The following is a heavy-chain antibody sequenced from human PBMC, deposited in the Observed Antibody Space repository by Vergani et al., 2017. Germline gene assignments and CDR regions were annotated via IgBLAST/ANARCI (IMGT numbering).Heavy chain of an antibody. CDR1: GFTSSYYG. D-gene: IGHD2-21*01. CDR3: ARDFPPYCGGDCYSGNAFDI. V-gene: IGHV3-30*03. Sequence: QVHLVESGGGVVQPGRSLRLSCVVSGFTSSYYGMHWVRQAPGKGLEWVAVISYDGTQKYYADSVKGRFTISRDNSKNTLYLQMNSLRAEDTAVYYCARDFPPYCGGDCYSGNAFDIWGQGTMVTVSS. CDR2: ISYDGTQK. J-gene: IGHJ3*02.